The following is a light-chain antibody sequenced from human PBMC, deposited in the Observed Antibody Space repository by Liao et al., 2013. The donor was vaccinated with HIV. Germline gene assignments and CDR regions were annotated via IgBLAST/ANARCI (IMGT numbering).Light chain of an antibody. CDR2: QDS. CDR1: KLGDKY. J-gene: IGLJ1*01. V-gene: IGLV3-1*01. CDR3: QTWDSSTLYV. Sequence: SYELTQAPSVSVSPGQTARITCSGDKLGDKYVSWYQQRPGRSPVLVIYQDSKRPSGIPERFSGSNSGNTATLTISETQAMDEADYYCQTWDSSTLYVFGTGTKVTVL.